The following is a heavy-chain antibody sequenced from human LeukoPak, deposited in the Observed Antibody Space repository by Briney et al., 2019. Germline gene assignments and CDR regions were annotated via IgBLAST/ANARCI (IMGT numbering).Heavy chain of an antibody. Sequence: PGESLRLSCAASGFTFSSYDMNWVRQAPGKGLEWISHISRNSNTIYFADSVKGRFTISRDNAKNSLYLQMNSLRAEDTAVYYCARDKGYFPLEHYYYYYYMDVWGKGTTVTVSS. J-gene: IGHJ6*03. D-gene: IGHD6-13*01. CDR1: GFTFSSYD. V-gene: IGHV3-48*04. CDR2: ISRNSNTI. CDR3: ARDKGYFPLEHYYYYYYMDV.